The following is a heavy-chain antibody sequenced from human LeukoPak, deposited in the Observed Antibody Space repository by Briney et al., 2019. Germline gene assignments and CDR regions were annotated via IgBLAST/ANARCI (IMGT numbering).Heavy chain of an antibody. D-gene: IGHD3-22*01. V-gene: IGHV3-74*01. CDR2: INSDGSTT. CDR3: ARVMYYYHSSGSIAVYYFDY. J-gene: IGHJ4*02. CDR1: GFTFSSHW. Sequence: GGSLRLSCAASGFTFSSHWMHWVRQAPGKGLVWVSRINSDGSTTSYADSVKGRFTISRDNAKNTLYLQMNSLRAEDTAVYYCARVMYYYHSSGSIAVYYFDYWGQGTLVTVSP.